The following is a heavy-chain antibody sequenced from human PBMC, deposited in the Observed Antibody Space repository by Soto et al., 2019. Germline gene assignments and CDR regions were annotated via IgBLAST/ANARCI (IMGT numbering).Heavy chain of an antibody. CDR3: AREGRDEPSPYGSGSYFYYDY. D-gene: IGHD3-10*01. V-gene: IGHV3-13*01. Sequence: PGGSLRLSCAASGFTFSSYDMHWVRQATGKGLEWVSAIGTAGDTYYPGSVKGRFTISRENAKNSLYLQMNSLRAGDTAVYYCAREGRDEPSPYGSGSYFYYDYWGQGTLVTVSS. J-gene: IGHJ4*02. CDR2: IGTAGDT. CDR1: GFTFSSYD.